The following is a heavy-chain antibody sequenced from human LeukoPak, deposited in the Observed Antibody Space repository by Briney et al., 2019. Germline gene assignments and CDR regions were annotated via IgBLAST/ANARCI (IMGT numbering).Heavy chain of an antibody. D-gene: IGHD4-17*01. CDR3: AKDMSYGDLIEY. CDR1: GFTFSSYW. V-gene: IGHV3-7*01. Sequence: GGSLRLSCAASGFTFSSYWMSWVRQAPGKGLEWVANIKQDGSEKYYADSVKGRFTIFRDNSKNTLYLQMNRLRAEDTAVYYCAKDMSYGDLIEYWGQGTLVTVSS. J-gene: IGHJ4*02. CDR2: IKQDGSEK.